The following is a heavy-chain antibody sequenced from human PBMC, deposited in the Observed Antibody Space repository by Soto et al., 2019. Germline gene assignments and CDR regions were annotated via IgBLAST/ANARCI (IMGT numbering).Heavy chain of an antibody. CDR3: ARNPITYYYDSSGYPQFDY. CDR2: ISAYNGNT. Sequence: ASVKVSCKASGYTFTSYGISWVRQAPGQGLEWMGWISAYNGNTNYAQKLQGRVTMTTDTSTSTAYMELRSLRSDDTAVYYCARNPITYYYDSSGYPQFDYWGQGXLVTVYS. D-gene: IGHD3-22*01. CDR1: GYTFTSYG. J-gene: IGHJ4*02. V-gene: IGHV1-18*04.